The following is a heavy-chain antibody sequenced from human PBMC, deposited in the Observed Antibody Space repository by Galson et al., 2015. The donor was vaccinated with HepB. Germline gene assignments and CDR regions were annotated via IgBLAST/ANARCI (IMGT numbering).Heavy chain of an antibody. Sequence: QSGAEVTKPGESLKISCKGSGYSFTSYWIGWVRQMPGKGLEWMGIIYPGDSDTRYSPSFQGQVTISADKSISTAYLQWSSLKASDTAMYYCARRLYYYDSSGYYPGGFDIWGQGTMVTVSS. D-gene: IGHD3-22*01. J-gene: IGHJ3*02. CDR1: GYSFTSYW. CDR3: ARRLYYYDSSGYYPGGFDI. CDR2: IYPGDSDT. V-gene: IGHV5-51*01.